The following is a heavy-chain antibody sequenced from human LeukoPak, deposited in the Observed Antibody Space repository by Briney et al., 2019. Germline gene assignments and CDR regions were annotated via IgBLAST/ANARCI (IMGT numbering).Heavy chain of an antibody. J-gene: IGHJ4*02. Sequence: SETLSLTCTVSGGSISSYYWSWIRQPPGKGLEWIGYIYYSGSTNYNPSLKSRVTVSVDTSKNQFSLKLSSVTAADTAVYYCARMGIQLWKFDYWGQGTLVTVSS. CDR1: GGSISSYY. V-gene: IGHV4-59*01. D-gene: IGHD5-18*01. CDR2: IYYSGST. CDR3: ARMGIQLWKFDY.